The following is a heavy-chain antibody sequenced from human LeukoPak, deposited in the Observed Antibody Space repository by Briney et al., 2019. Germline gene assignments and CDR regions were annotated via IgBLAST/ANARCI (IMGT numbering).Heavy chain of an antibody. V-gene: IGHV4-34*01. CDR2: INHSGST. CDR3: ARRSRQLVSRGDAFDI. J-gene: IGHJ3*02. Sequence: PSETLSLTCAVYGGSFSGYYWSWIRQPPGKGLEWIGEINHSGSTNYNPSLKSRVTISVDTSKNQFSLKPSSVTAADTAVYYCARRSRQLVSRGDAFDIWGQGTMVTVSS. D-gene: IGHD6-13*01. CDR1: GGSFSGYY.